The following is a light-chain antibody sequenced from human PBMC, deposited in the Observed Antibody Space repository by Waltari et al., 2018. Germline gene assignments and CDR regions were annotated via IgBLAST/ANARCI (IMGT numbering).Light chain of an antibody. V-gene: IGKV1-12*01. J-gene: IGKJ4*01. CDR2: AAS. CDR1: QGIRSW. Sequence: DIQMTQSPSSVSASVGDRVTITCRASQGIRSWLAWYQKKPGKAPKLLLYAASTLQIGVPSRFSGSVSGTDVTLTSSSLLPEDSATYYCQQANSFPLTFGGGTKVEIK. CDR3: QQANSFPLT.